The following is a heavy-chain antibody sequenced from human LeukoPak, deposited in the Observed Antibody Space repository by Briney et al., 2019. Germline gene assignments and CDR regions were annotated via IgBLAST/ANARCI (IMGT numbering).Heavy chain of an antibody. CDR3: ARERLGPLDY. Sequence: SETLSLTCTVSGGSISSYYWSWIRQPPGKGLEWIGYIYYSGSTNYNPSLKSRVTISVDTSKNQFSLKLSSVTAADTAVYYCARERLGPLDYWGQGTLVTVSS. CDR2: IYYSGST. CDR1: GGSISSYY. D-gene: IGHD3-16*01. V-gene: IGHV4-59*01. J-gene: IGHJ4*02.